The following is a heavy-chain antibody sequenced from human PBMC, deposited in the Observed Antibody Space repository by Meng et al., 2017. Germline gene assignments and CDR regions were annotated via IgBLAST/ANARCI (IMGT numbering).Heavy chain of an antibody. CDR3: ARVVGDCASCYKGWFDP. J-gene: IGHJ5*02. Sequence: QVQLQESGPRLVRPSQTLSLTCTVSGASISSAVFWIWIRQPPGTDLEWIGYISYSGATHYNPSLKSRLTISVDTAKNQFSLSLSSVTAADTAVYYCARVVGDCASCYKGWFDPWGQGTLVTVSS. D-gene: IGHD2-2*02. V-gene: IGHV4-30-4*01. CDR1: GASISSAVF. CDR2: ISYSGAT.